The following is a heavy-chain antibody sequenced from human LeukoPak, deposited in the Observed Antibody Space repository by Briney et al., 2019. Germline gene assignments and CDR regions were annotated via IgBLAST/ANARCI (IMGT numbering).Heavy chain of an antibody. D-gene: IGHD5-24*01. Sequence: SETLSLTCTVSGGSISSGSYYWSWIRQPPGKGLEWIGYIYYSGSTNYNPSLKSRVTISVDTSKNQFSLKLSSVTAADTAVYYCARGRDGYNRNAFDIWGQGTMVTVSS. J-gene: IGHJ3*02. CDR2: IYYSGST. CDR1: GGSISSGSYY. CDR3: ARGRDGYNRNAFDI. V-gene: IGHV4-61*01.